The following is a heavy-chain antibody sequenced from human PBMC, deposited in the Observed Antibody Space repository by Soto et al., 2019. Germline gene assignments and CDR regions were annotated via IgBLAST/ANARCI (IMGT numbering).Heavy chain of an antibody. CDR2: ISYDGSNK. J-gene: IGHJ4*02. D-gene: IGHD4-17*01. V-gene: IGHV3-30*18. CDR1: GFTFSSYG. Sequence: PGGSLRLSCAAYGFTFSSYGMHWVRQAPGKGLEWVAVISYDGSNKYYADSVKGRFTISRDNSKNTLYLQMNSLRAEDTAVYYCAKIIGDSQDIFDYWGQGTLVTVSS. CDR3: AKIIGDSQDIFDY.